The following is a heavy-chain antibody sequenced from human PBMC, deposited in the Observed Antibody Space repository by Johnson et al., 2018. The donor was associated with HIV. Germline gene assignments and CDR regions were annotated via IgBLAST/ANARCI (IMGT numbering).Heavy chain of an antibody. V-gene: IGHV3-33*01. CDR1: GFIFSSYG. D-gene: IGHD5-24*01. CDR3: ARGEMATTYHAAFDI. CDR2: IGPKADT. Sequence: VQLVESGGGVVQPGRSLRVSCAASGFIFSSYGMHWVRQAPGKGLEWVAAIGPKADTYYADSVKGRFTISRDNYKNTLYLQMNSLRAEDTAVYYCARGEMATTYHAAFDIWGQGTMVTVSS. J-gene: IGHJ3*02.